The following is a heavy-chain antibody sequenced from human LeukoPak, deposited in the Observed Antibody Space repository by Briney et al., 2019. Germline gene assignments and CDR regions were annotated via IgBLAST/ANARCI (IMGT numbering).Heavy chain of an antibody. CDR1: GYTFTSYG. CDR2: ISAYNGNT. J-gene: IGHJ2*01. Sequence: ASEKVSCKASGYTFTSYGISWVRQAPGQGLEWMGWISAYNGNTNYAQKLQGRVTMTTDTSTSTAYMELRSLRSDDTAVYYCARDTDIVATTPDWYFDLWGRGTLVTVSS. V-gene: IGHV1-18*04. D-gene: IGHD5-12*01. CDR3: ARDTDIVATTPDWYFDL.